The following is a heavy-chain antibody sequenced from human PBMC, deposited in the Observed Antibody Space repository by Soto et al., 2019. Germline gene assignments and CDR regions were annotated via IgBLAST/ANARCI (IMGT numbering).Heavy chain of an antibody. CDR3: ARSLVNGTYAALAI. Sequence: PGESLKISCKGSGYNFNRYWIGWVRQMPGKGLEWMGVIYPGDSDTRYSPSLQGQVTISADKSSSAAYLQWSSLQASDTATYYCARSLVNGTYAALAIWGQGTMVTVSS. J-gene: IGHJ3*02. D-gene: IGHD6-13*01. CDR2: IYPGDSDT. V-gene: IGHV5-51*01. CDR1: GYNFNRYW.